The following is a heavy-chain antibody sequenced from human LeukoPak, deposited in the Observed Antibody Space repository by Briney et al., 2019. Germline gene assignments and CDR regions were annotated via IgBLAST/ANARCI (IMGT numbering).Heavy chain of an antibody. CDR2: ISGGGVGT. J-gene: IGHJ4*02. D-gene: IGHD1-26*01. V-gene: IGHV3-23*01. CDR1: GFTFSSYA. CDR3: ARKTQGTYYPLDY. Sequence: RTGGSLRLSCAASGFTFSSYAMSWVRQAPGKGLEWVSAISGGGVGTYYADSVKGRFAISRDNSKNTLYLHMNSLRAEDTAVYYCARKTQGTYYPLDYWGQGTLVTVSS.